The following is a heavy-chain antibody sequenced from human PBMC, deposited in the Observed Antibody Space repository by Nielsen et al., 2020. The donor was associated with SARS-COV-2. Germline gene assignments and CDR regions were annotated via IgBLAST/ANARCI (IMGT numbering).Heavy chain of an antibody. CDR1: GFTFSDYY. CDR3: ATSDFTIIPLF. V-gene: IGHV4-31*02. J-gene: IGHJ6*02. CDR2: IYYSGSA. D-gene: IGHD3-3*01. Sequence: LRLSCAASGFTFSDYYMSWIRQHPGKGLEWIGYIYYSGSAQYNPSLESRVSMSVDTSNNYFSLSLTSVTAEDTAVYYCATSDFTIIPLFWGQGTAVTVSS.